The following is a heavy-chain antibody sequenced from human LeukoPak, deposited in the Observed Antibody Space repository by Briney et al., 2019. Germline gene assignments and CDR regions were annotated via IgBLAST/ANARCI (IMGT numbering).Heavy chain of an antibody. J-gene: IGHJ4*02. V-gene: IGHV3-11*01. CDR1: GFTFSDYY. CDR2: ISSSGSTI. CDR3: ARDRSRTYYYDSSGSPGDY. Sequence: GGSLRLSCAASGFTFSDYYMSWIRQAPGKGLEWVSYISSSGSTIYYADSVKGRFTISRDNAKNSLYLQMNSLRAEDTAVYYCARDRSRTYYYDSSGSPGDYWGQGTLVTVSS. D-gene: IGHD3-22*01.